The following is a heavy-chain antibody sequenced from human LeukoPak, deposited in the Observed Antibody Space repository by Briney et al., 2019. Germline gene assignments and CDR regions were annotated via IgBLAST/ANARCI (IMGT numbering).Heavy chain of an antibody. CDR3: ARLMDDSSGSFPLDY. D-gene: IGHD3-22*01. Sequence: SETLSLTCTVSGGSISSYYWSWIRQPPGKGLEWIGYIYYSRSTNYNPSLKSRVTMSVDTSKNQFSLNLSSLTAADTAVYYCARLMDDSSGSFPLDYWGQGTLVTVSS. CDR2: IYYSRST. V-gene: IGHV4-59*01. J-gene: IGHJ4*02. CDR1: GGSISSYY.